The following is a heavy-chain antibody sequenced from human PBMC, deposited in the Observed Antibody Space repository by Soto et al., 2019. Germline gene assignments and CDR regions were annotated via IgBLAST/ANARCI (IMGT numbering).Heavy chain of an antibody. V-gene: IGHV4-34*01. J-gene: IGHJ5*02. Sequence: QVQLQQWGAGLLKPSETLSLTCAVYGGSFSGYYWSWIRQPPGKGLEWIGYVHHSGSTYFNPSLKSRVTISVDRSKNQFSLILISVTAADTAVYYCARVPGGRRADNWFDPWGQGTLVTVSS. CDR2: VHHSGST. D-gene: IGHD3-10*01. CDR1: GGSFSGYY. CDR3: ARVPGGRRADNWFDP.